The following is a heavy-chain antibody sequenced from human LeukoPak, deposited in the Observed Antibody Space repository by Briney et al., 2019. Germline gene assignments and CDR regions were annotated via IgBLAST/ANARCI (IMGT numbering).Heavy chain of an antibody. CDR3: ARGRSNYYGMDV. CDR1: DGSINSYY. Sequence: SETLSLTCSVPDGSINSYYWNWIRRPPGKGLERIGYIYYNGNTNYSPSLKSRVTMSVDTSKNLFSLKVSSVTAADTAVYYCARGRSNYYGMDVWGQGTTVTVSS. D-gene: IGHD1-26*01. V-gene: IGHV4-59*01. CDR2: IYYNGNT. J-gene: IGHJ6*02.